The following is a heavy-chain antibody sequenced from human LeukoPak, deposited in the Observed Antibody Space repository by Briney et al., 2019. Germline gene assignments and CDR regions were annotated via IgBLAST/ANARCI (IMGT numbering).Heavy chain of an antibody. CDR3: ARLVVEMATIA. CDR2: IYYSGST. Sequence: PSETLSLTCTVSGGSISSSSYYWGWIRQPPGKGLEWIGSIYYSGSTYYNPSLKSRVTISVDTSKNQFSLKLSSVTAADTAVYYCARLVVEMATIAWGQGTLVTVSS. J-gene: IGHJ4*02. CDR1: GGSISSSSYY. D-gene: IGHD5-24*01. V-gene: IGHV4-39*01.